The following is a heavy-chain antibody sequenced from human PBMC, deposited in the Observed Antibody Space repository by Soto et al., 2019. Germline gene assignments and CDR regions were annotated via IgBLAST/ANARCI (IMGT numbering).Heavy chain of an antibody. CDR1: GYTFTSYY. CDR3: ARESLSGYFDY. J-gene: IGHJ4*02. CDR2: INPSGGST. Sequence: ASVKVSCKGAGYTFTSYYMHWVRQAPGQGLEWMGIINPSGGSTSYAQKFQGRVTMTRDTSTSTVYMELSSLRSEDTAVYYCARESLSGYFDYWGQGTLVTVSS. V-gene: IGHV1-46*01.